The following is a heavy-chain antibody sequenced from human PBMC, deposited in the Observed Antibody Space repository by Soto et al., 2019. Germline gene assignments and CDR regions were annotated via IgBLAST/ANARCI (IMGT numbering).Heavy chain of an antibody. J-gene: IGHJ4*02. CDR1: GYTFTGYS. Sequence: QVQLVQSGSELKEPGASVTVSCKASGYTFTGYSINWVRQAPGQGLEWMGWIATNTGNPTYAQGFTGRFVFSLDTSVTTAYLQIYSLKAEDTAIYYCTRDSRTALLDYWGQGTLVTASS. V-gene: IGHV7-4-1*01. D-gene: IGHD2-2*01. CDR2: IATNTGNP. CDR3: TRDSRTALLDY.